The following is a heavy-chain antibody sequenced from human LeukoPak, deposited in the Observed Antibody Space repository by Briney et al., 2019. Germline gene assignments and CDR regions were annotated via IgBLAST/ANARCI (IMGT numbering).Heavy chain of an antibody. CDR2: IYYSGST. CDR1: GGSTSSYY. J-gene: IGHJ5*02. CDR3: ALGASYGDYDWFDP. Sequence: SETLSLTCTVSGGSTSSYYWSWIRQPPGKGLEWIGYIYYSGSTNYNPSLKSRVTISVDTSKNQFSLKLSSVTAADTAVYYCALGASYGDYDWFDPWGQGTLVTVSS. D-gene: IGHD4-17*01. V-gene: IGHV4-59*01.